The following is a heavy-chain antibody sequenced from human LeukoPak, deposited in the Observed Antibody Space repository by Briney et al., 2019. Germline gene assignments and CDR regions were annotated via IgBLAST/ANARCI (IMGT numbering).Heavy chain of an antibody. J-gene: IGHJ4*02. D-gene: IGHD3-10*01. CDR1: GGSIGSGDYY. CDR2: IYYSGST. Sequence: SQTLSLTCTVSGGSIGSGDYYWSWIRQPPGKGLEWIGYIYYSGSTYYNPSLKSRVTISLDTSKNQFSLRLTSVTAADTAVYYCARAIASSGSRLFDYWGQGTLVTVSS. CDR3: ARAIASSGSRLFDY. V-gene: IGHV4-30-4*01.